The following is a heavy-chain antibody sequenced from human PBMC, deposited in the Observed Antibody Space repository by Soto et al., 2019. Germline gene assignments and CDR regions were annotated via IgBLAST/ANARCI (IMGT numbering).Heavy chain of an antibody. CDR2: IIPIFGTA. J-gene: IGHJ6*02. CDR3: ARGAVTAAGPHSDYYYYGMYV. CDR1: GGTFSSYA. D-gene: IGHD6-13*01. Sequence: SVKVSCKASGGTFSSYAISWVRQAPGQGXEWMGGIIPIFGTANYAQKFQGRVTITADKSTSTAYMELSSLRSEDTAVYYCARGAVTAAGPHSDYYYYGMYVWGQGTTVTVSS. V-gene: IGHV1-69*06.